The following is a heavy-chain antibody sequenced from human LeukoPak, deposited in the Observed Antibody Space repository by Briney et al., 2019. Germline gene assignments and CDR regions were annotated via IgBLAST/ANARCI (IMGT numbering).Heavy chain of an antibody. V-gene: IGHV3-21*01. J-gene: IGHJ4*02. CDR1: GFTFSSYS. CDR3: ATGTSYGDYLFDY. D-gene: IGHD4-17*01. Sequence: GGSLRLSCAASGFTFSSYSMNWVRQAPGKGLEWVSSISSSSSYIYYADSVKGRFTISRDNAKSSLYLQMNSLRAEDTAVYYCATGTSYGDYLFDYWGQGTLVTVSS. CDR2: ISSSSSYI.